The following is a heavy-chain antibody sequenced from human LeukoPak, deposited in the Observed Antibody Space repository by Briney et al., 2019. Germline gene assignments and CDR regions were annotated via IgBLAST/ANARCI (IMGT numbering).Heavy chain of an antibody. CDR1: GFSFDDYD. CDR3: AREGSYCGGACYSNYYFDY. CDR2: ISWNSDII. Sequence: PGGSLRLSCAASGFSFDDYDMHWVRQAPGKGLEWVSGISWNSDIIAYADSVKGRFTISRDNSKNTLYLQMNSLRPEDTAVYYCAREGSYCGGACYSNYYFDYWGQGTLVTVSS. J-gene: IGHJ4*02. V-gene: IGHV3-9*01. D-gene: IGHD2-21*02.